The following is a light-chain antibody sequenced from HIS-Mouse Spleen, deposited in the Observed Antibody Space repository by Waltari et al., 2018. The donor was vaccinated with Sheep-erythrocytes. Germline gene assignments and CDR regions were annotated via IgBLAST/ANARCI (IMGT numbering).Light chain of an antibody. Sequence: QSDLTQPASVSGSPGQSITISCTVTSSDVGSYNLVSWYQQHPGKAPQLMIFEGSKRPSGVSNRCSGSKSGNTASLTISGLQAEDEADYYCCSYAGSSTPWVFGGGTKLTVL. CDR1: SSDVGSYNL. J-gene: IGLJ3*02. CDR2: EGS. V-gene: IGLV2-23*01. CDR3: CSYAGSSTPWV.